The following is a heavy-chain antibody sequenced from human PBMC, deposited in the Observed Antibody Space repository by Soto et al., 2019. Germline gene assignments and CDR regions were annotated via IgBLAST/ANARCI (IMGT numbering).Heavy chain of an antibody. Sequence: QEQLVQSGGEVKKPGASVRVSCKASGYTFTKYGMTWVRQAPGQGLEWMGWIGVYNGKTNYARKLQGRVIMTADTYASTAYVELTSPRSDDTAVYYCSRARYCTSPSCYNHYYYGMDIWGQGTTVSVSS. J-gene: IGHJ6*02. CDR2: IGVYNGKT. V-gene: IGHV1-18*04. CDR1: GYTFTKYG. CDR3: SRARYCTSPSCYNHYYYGMDI. D-gene: IGHD2-2*02.